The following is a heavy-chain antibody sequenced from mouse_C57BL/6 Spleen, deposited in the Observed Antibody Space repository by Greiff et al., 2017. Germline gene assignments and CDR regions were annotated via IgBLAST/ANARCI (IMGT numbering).Heavy chain of an antibody. Sequence: QVQLQQSGPELVKPGASVKISCKASGYAFSSSWMNWVKQRPGKGLEWIGRIYPGDGDTNYNGKFKGKATLTADKSSITAYMQLSSLTSEDSAVYFCANYDYPYYFDYWGQGTTLTVSS. CDR1: GYAFSSSW. D-gene: IGHD2-4*01. J-gene: IGHJ2*01. CDR3: ANYDYPYYFDY. CDR2: IYPGDGDT. V-gene: IGHV1-82*01.